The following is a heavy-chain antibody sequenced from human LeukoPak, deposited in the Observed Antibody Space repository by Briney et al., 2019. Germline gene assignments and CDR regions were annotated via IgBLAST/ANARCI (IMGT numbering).Heavy chain of an antibody. V-gene: IGHV3-23*01. Sequence: GGSLRLSCAASGFTFSSYAMSWVRQAPGKGLQWVSAISGSGGSTYYADSVKGRFTISRDNSKNTLYLQMNSLRAEDTAVYYCAKDLGSYSGSYTNLPFYMDVWGKGTTVTVSS. CDR1: GFTFSSYA. D-gene: IGHD3-10*01. J-gene: IGHJ6*03. CDR2: ISGSGGST. CDR3: AKDLGSYSGSYTNLPFYMDV.